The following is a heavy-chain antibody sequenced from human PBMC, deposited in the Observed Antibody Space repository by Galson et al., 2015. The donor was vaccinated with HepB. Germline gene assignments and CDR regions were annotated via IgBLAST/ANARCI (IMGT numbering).Heavy chain of an antibody. CDR1: GFSLSTSGVG. Sequence: PALVKPTQTLTLTCTFSGFSLSTSGVGVGWIRQPPGKALEWLALIYWNDDKRYSPSLKSRLTITKDTSKNQVVLTMTNMDPVDTATYYCAHRRKSGSYSPSGYFDLWGRGTLVTVSS. D-gene: IGHD1-26*01. J-gene: IGHJ2*01. V-gene: IGHV2-5*01. CDR3: AHRRKSGSYSPSGYFDL. CDR2: IYWNDDK.